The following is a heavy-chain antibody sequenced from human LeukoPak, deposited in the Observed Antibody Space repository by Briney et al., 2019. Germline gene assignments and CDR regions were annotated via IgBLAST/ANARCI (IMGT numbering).Heavy chain of an antibody. J-gene: IGHJ6*03. V-gene: IGHV1-69*13. CDR1: GGTFSSYA. D-gene: IGHD6-19*01. CDR2: IIPIFGTA. Sequence: SVKVSCKASGGTFSSYAISWVRQAPGQGLEWMGGIIPIFGTANYAQKFQGRVTITADESTSTAYMELSSLRSEDTAVYYCARDSSGWSRGAYYYYMDVWGKGTTVTISS. CDR3: ARDSSGWSRGAYYYYMDV.